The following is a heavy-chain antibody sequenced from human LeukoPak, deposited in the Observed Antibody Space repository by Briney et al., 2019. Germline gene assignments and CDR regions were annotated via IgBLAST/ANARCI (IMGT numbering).Heavy chain of an antibody. J-gene: IGHJ4*02. V-gene: IGHV3-23*01. CDR2: ISGSGDST. CDR1: GFTFSSYW. CDR3: AKVLKAYYFGSGSYPFDH. D-gene: IGHD3-10*01. Sequence: GGSLRLSCAASGFTFSSYWMHWVRQAPGQGLEWVSDISGSGDSTNYADSVKGRFTISRDNSKNTLYLQMNSLRAEDTAVYYCAKVLKAYYFGSGSYPFDHWGQGTLVTVSS.